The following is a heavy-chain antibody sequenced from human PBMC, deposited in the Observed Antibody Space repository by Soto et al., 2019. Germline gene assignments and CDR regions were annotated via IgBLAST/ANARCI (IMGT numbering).Heavy chain of an antibody. CDR1: GYTFSSYH. V-gene: IGHV1-18*01. CDR3: ARDLPPVDY. CDR2: ISAYNGNT. Sequence: QIQLVQSGAEVKKPGASVKVSCKASGYTFSSYHITWVRQAPGQGLEWMGWISAYNGNTNYAQNLQGRVTMTTDPSTSPPYMELRTLSSDDTAVYSCARDLPPVDYWGQGTLVTVSS. J-gene: IGHJ4*02.